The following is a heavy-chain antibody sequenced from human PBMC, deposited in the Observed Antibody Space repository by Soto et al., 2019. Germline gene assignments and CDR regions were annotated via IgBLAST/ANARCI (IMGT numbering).Heavy chain of an antibody. D-gene: IGHD2-2*01. J-gene: IGHJ4*02. CDR3: AKDEDLFRYCSSTSCYPGYFDY. Sequence: GSLRLSCAASGFTFSSYGMHWVRQAPGKGLEWVAVISYDGSNKYYADSVKGRFTISRDNSKNTLYLQMNSLRAEDTAVYYCAKDEDLFRYCSSTSCYPGYFDYWGQGTLVTVSS. CDR1: GFTFSSYG. CDR2: ISYDGSNK. V-gene: IGHV3-30*18.